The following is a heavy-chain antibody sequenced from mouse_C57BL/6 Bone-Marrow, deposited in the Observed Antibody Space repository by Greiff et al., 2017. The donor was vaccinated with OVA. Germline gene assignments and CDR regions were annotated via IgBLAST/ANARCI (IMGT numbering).Heavy chain of an antibody. D-gene: IGHD1-1*01. V-gene: IGHV1-82*01. J-gene: IGHJ3*01. Sequence: QVQLKESGPELVKPGASVKISCKASGYAFSSSWMNWVKQRPGKGLEWIGRIYPGDGDTNYNGKFKGKATLTADKSSSTAYMQLSSLTSEDSAVYFCARPLLFRGFAYWGQGTLVTVSA. CDR2: IYPGDGDT. CDR1: GYAFSSSW. CDR3: ARPLLFRGFAY.